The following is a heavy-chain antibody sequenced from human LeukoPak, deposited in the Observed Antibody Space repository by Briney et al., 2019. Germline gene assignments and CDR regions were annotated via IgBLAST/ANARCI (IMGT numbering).Heavy chain of an antibody. CDR3: ARGAATGYYYYGMDV. V-gene: IGHV1-18*01. CDR2: ISAYNGNT. CDR1: GYTFTSYG. Sequence: ASVKVSCKASGYTFTSYGISWVRQAPGQGLEWMGWISAYNGNTNCAQKLQGRVTMTTDTSTSTAYMELRSLRSDDTAVYYCARGAATGYYYYGMDVWGQGTTVTVSS. J-gene: IGHJ6*02. D-gene: IGHD3-10*01.